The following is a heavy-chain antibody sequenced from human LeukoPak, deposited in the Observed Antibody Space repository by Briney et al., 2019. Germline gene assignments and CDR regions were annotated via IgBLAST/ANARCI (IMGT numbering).Heavy chain of an antibody. V-gene: IGHV3-23*01. D-gene: IGHD6-19*01. CDR2: ISDSGGST. CDR3: AKEADYSSGYYDAFDI. Sequence: PGGSLRLSCAASGFTFSSYAMSWVRQAPGKGLEWVSTISDSGGSTYYADSVKGRFTISRDYSKITRYLQMNSLRAEDTAVYYCAKEADYSSGYYDAFDIWGQGTMVTVSS. J-gene: IGHJ3*02. CDR1: GFTFSSYA.